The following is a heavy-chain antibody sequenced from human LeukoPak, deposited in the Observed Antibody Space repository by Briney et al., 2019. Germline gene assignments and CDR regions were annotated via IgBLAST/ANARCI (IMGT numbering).Heavy chain of an antibody. V-gene: IGHV4-59*08. J-gene: IGHJ4*02. D-gene: IGHD3-22*01. Sequence: PSETLSLTCTVSGGSISSYYWSWIRQPPGKGLEWIGYIYYSGSTNYNPSLKSRVTISVDTSKNQFSPKLSSVTAADTAVYYCARLDYYDSSRFDYWGQGTLVTVSS. CDR3: ARLDYYDSSRFDY. CDR2: IYYSGST. CDR1: GGSISSYY.